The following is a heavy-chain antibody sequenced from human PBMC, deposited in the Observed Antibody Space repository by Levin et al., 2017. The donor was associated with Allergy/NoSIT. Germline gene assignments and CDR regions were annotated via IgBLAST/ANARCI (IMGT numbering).Heavy chain of an antibody. CDR1: GGSISSSSYY. CDR2: IYYSGST. CDR3: ATTLPYGEGGFDP. D-gene: IGHD4-17*01. V-gene: IGHV4-39*01. J-gene: IGHJ5*02. Sequence: SQTLSLTCTVSGGSISSSSYYWGWIRQPPGKGLEWIGSIYYSGSTYYNPSLKSRVTISVDTSKNQFSLKLSSVTAADTAVYYCATTLPYGEGGFDPWGQGTLVTVSS.